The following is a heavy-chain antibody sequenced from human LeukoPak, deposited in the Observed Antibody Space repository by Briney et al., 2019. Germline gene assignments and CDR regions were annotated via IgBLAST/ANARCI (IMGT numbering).Heavy chain of an antibody. Sequence: ASVKVSCKASGYTFTSYGISWVRQAPGQGLEWMGWISAYNGNTNYAQKLQGRVTMTTDTSTSTAYMELRSLRSDDTAVYYCARNGYSSGWFYYYYYMDVWGKGTTVTVSS. CDR2: ISAYNGNT. CDR1: GYTFTSYG. V-gene: IGHV1-18*01. CDR3: ARNGYSSGWFYYYYYMDV. D-gene: IGHD6-13*01. J-gene: IGHJ6*03.